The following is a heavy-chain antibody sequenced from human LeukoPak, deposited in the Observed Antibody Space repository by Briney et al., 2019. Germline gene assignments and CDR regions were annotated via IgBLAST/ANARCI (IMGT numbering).Heavy chain of an antibody. Sequence: SETLSLTCTVSGGSISSYYWSWIRQPPGKGLEWIGYIYYSGSTNYNPSLKSRVTISVDTSKNQFSLKLSSVTAADTAVYYCARDLGYGGEIGAFDIWGQGTMVTVSS. V-gene: IGHV4-59*12. D-gene: IGHD4-23*01. CDR1: GGSISSYY. CDR2: IYYSGST. CDR3: ARDLGYGGEIGAFDI. J-gene: IGHJ3*02.